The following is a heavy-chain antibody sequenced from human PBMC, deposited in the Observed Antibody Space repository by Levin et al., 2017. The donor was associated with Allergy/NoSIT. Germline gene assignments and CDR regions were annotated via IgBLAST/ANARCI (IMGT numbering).Heavy chain of an antibody. CDR1: GFTFGDYA. J-gene: IGHJ6*03. Sequence: GESLKISCTASGFTFGDYAMSWFRQAPGKGLEWVGFIRSKAYGGTTEYAASVKGRFTISRDDSKSIAYLQMNSLKTEDTAVYYCTRDIVVVPAAMSFYYYMDVWGKGTTVTVSS. D-gene: IGHD2-2*01. CDR2: IRSKAYGGTT. V-gene: IGHV3-49*03. CDR3: TRDIVVVPAAMSFYYYMDV.